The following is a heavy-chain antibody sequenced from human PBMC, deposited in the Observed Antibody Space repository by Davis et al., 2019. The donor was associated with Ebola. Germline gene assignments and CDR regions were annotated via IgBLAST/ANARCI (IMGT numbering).Heavy chain of an antibody. CDR3: ARGSSGWYDY. V-gene: IGHV3-21*01. Sequence: GESLKISCAASGFTFSSYSMNWVRQAPGKGLEWVSSISSSSSYIYYADSVKGRFTISRDNAKNSLYLQMNSLRAEDTAVYYCARGSSGWYDYWGQGTLVTVSS. D-gene: IGHD6-19*01. J-gene: IGHJ4*02. CDR1: GFTFSSYS. CDR2: ISSSSSYI.